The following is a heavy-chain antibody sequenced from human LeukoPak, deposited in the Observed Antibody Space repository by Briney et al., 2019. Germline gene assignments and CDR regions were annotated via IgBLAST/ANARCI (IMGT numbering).Heavy chain of an antibody. V-gene: IGHV1-2*02. D-gene: IGHD3-22*01. CDR3: ARGAEYYYDSKDY. CDR1: GYTFTGYY. J-gene: IGHJ4*02. Sequence: ASVTVSCKASGYTFTGYYMHWVRQAPGQGLEWMGWINPNSGGTNYAQKFQGRVTITADESTSTAYMELSSLRSEDTAVYYCARGAEYYYDSKDYWGQGTLVTVSS. CDR2: INPNSGGT.